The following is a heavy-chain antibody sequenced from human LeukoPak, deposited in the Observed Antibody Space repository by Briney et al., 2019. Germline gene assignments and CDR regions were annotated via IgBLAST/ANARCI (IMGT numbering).Heavy chain of an antibody. J-gene: IGHJ4*02. CDR1: GFTLSVYW. Sequence: GGSLRLSCAASGFTLSVYWMHWVRQAPGKGLVWVSRINSDGSRIIYADSVKGRFTISRDNAKNTVYLQMNSLRADDTAVYFCARAPQIGFSGFDKNYWGQGTLVTVSS. V-gene: IGHV3-74*01. D-gene: IGHD5-12*01. CDR2: INSDGSRI. CDR3: ARAPQIGFSGFDKNY.